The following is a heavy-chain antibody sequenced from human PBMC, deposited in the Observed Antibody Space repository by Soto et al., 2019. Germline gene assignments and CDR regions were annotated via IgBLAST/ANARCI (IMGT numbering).Heavy chain of an antibody. CDR2: IYYTGST. V-gene: IGHV4-61*01. J-gene: IGHJ6*02. CDR3: ARDHHSYYYNGMDV. Sequence: SETLSLTCTVSGGSVNTAPYHWSWIRQSPRNGLEWIGNIYYTGSTNYNPSFESRVAISLDTSNNQFSLRLTSLTAADTAVYFCARDHHSYYYNGMDVWGPGTTVTVSS. CDR1: GGSVNTAPYH.